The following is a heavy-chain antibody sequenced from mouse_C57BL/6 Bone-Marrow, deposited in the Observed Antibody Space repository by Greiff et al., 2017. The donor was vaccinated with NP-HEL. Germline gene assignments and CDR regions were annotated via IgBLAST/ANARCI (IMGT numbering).Heavy chain of an antibody. CDR2: INPYNGGT. V-gene: IGHV1-19*01. CDR1: GYTFTDYY. J-gene: IGHJ3*01. D-gene: IGHD3-1*01. Sequence: VQLKQSGPVLVKPGASVKMSCKASGYTFTDYYMNWVKQSHGKSLEWIGVINPYNGGTSYNQKFKGKATLTVDKSSSTAYMELNSLTSEDSAVYYCARSGLRFAYWGQGTLVTVSA. CDR3: ARSGLRFAY.